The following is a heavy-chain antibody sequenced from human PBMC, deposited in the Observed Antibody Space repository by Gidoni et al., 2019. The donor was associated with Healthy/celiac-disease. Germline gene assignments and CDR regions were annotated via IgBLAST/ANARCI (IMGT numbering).Heavy chain of an antibody. CDR3: AAERYSSSSGELVGLPDY. D-gene: IGHD6-13*01. V-gene: IGHV1-58*01. J-gene: IGHJ4*02. CDR1: GFTFTSSA. Sequence: QMQLVQSGPEVKKPGTSVKVYCKASGFTFTSSALQWVRQARGQRLEWIGWIVVGSGNTNYAQKFQERVTITRDMSTSTAYMELSSLRSEDTAVYYCAAERYSSSSGELVGLPDYWGQGTLVTVSS. CDR2: IVVGSGNT.